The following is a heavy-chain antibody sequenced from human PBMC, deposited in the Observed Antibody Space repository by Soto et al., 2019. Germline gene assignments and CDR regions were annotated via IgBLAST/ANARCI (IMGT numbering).Heavy chain of an antibody. CDR2: IYHSGST. CDR1: GGSISSGCYS. CDR3: SRVPDSDYYYDSSGYYPHHLYFDY. D-gene: IGHD3-22*01. V-gene: IGHV4-30-2*01. J-gene: IGHJ4*02. Sequence: SETLSLTCAVSGGSISSGCYSWSWIRQPPGKGLEWIGYIYHSGSTYYNPSLKSRVTISVDRSKNQFSLKLSSVTAADTAVYYFSRVPDSDYYYDSSGYYPHHLYFDYWGQGTLVTVSS.